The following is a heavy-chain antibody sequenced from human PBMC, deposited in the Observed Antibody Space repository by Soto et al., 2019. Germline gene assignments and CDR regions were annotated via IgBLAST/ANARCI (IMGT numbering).Heavy chain of an antibody. CDR3: ARDGVQLERRPRLYYGMDV. J-gene: IGHJ6*02. CDR1: GFTFSNYS. CDR2: ISSSSSYI. Sequence: GFLRLPCAASGFTFSNYSMNWVRQAPGKGLEWVSSISSSSSYIYYADSVKGRFTISRDNAKNSLYLQMNSLRAEDTAVYYCARDGVQLERRPRLYYGMDVWGQGTTVTVSS. V-gene: IGHV3-21*01. D-gene: IGHD1-1*01.